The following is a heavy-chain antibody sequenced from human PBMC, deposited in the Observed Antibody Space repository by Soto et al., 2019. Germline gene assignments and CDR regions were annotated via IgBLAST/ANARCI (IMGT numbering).Heavy chain of an antibody. V-gene: IGHV1-69*01. CDR1: GGTFSSYA. CDR2: ISPIYGTA. J-gene: IGHJ4*02. D-gene: IGHD2-21*02. CDR3: ARHPTVVVTAPPDYFDY. Sequence: QVQLVQSGAEVKKPGSSVKVSCKASGGTFSSYAISWVRQAPGQGLEWMGGISPIYGTANYAQKFQGRVTITADESTRTDYMELSSLRSEDTAVYYCARHPTVVVTAPPDYFDYWGQGTRVTVSS.